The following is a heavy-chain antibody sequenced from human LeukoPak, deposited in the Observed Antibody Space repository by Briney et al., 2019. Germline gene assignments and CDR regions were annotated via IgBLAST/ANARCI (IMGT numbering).Heavy chain of an antibody. CDR2: ISSSSSYM. V-gene: IGHV3-21*06. Sequence: PRGSLRLSCAASGFTFSSYTMNWVRQAPGKGLEWVSSISSSSSYMYYADSVKGRFTISRDNAKNSLYLQMDSLRAEDTAVYYCARDRDVPAIGMDVWGQGTTVTVSS. CDR1: GFTFSSYT. CDR3: ARDRDVPAIGMDV. J-gene: IGHJ6*02.